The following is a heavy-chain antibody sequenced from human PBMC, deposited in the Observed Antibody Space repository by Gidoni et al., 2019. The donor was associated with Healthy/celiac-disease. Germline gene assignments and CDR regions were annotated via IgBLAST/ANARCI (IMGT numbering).Heavy chain of an antibody. Sequence: QVQLPQWGAGLLKPSETLSLTCAVYGGSLSGYYWSWIRQPPGKGLEWIGEINHSGSTNYNPSLKSRVTISVDTSKNQFSLKLSSVTAADTAVYYCARLSIMITFGGGSLWVAQYYFDYWGQGTLVTVSS. CDR3: ARLSIMITFGGGSLWVAQYYFDY. J-gene: IGHJ4*02. D-gene: IGHD3-16*01. CDR1: GGSLSGYY. CDR2: INHSGST. V-gene: IGHV4-34*01.